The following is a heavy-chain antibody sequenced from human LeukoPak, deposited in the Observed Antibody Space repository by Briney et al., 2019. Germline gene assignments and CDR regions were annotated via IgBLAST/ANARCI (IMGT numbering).Heavy chain of an antibody. V-gene: IGHV3-53*05. CDR1: GFTVSSNY. J-gene: IGHJ4*02. CDR3: ARGANLRYFDWLHFDY. Sequence: GGSLRLSCAASGFTVSSNYMSWVRQAPGKGLEWVSIIYSGGSTFYADSVKGRFTISRDNSKNTLSLQMNSLRAEDTAVYYCARGANLRYFDWLHFDYWGQGTLVTVSS. CDR2: IYSGGST. D-gene: IGHD3-9*01.